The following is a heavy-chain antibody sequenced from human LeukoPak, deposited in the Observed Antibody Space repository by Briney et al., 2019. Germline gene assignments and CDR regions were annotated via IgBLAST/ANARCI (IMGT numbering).Heavy chain of an antibody. V-gene: IGHV4-34*01. CDR3: ARDVNYYGSGNWFDP. D-gene: IGHD3-10*01. CDR2: INHSGST. CDR1: GGSFSGYY. J-gene: IGHJ5*02. Sequence: SETLSLTCAVYGGSFSGYYWSWIRQPPGKGLEWIGEINHSGSTNYNPSLKSRVTISVDTSKNQFSLKLSSVTAADTAVYYCARDVNYYGSGNWFDPWGQGTLVTVSS.